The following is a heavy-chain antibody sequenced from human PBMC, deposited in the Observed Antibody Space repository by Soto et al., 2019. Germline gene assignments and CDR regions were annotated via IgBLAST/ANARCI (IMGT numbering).Heavy chain of an antibody. CDR1: GGSISSYY. J-gene: IGHJ3*02. Sequence: SETLSLTCTASGGSISSYYWTWIRQPAGKGLEWIGRIYTSGSTNYNPSLMMRVTTSVNTSKNQFSLKLSSVTAAYTPASYCTRVRYGVSSGPSPDAFDIWGQGTMVTVSS. V-gene: IGHV4-4*07. CDR2: IYTSGST. D-gene: IGHD3-3*01. CDR3: TRVRYGVSSGPSPDAFDI.